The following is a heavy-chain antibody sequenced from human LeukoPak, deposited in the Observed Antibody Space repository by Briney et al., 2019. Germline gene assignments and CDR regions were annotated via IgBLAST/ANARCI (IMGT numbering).Heavy chain of an antibody. D-gene: IGHD3-22*01. CDR1: GYTFTSYY. J-gene: IGHJ4*02. CDR2: INPNSGGT. V-gene: IGHV1-2*02. Sequence: GASVKVSCKASGYTFTSYYMHWVRQAPGQGLEWMGWINPNSGGTNYAQKFQGRVTMTRDTSISTAYMELSRLRSDDTAVYYCARDHTPYYYDSSGPPALGYRGQGTLVTVSS. CDR3: ARDHTPYYYDSSGPPALGY.